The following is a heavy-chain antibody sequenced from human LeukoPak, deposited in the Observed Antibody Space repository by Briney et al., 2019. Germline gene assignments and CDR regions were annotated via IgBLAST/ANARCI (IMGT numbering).Heavy chain of an antibody. Sequence: SEPLSLTCAVYVGSFSGYYWSWIRQPPGQGLEWIGEINHSGSTNYNSSLKSRVTISVNTSKNQSSLKLSSVTAADTAVYYCARGYYGSGSHCCHMDVWGKGTTITVS. J-gene: IGHJ6*03. CDR1: VGSFSGYY. CDR3: ARGYYGSGSHCCHMDV. CDR2: INHSGST. V-gene: IGHV4-34*01. D-gene: IGHD3-10*01.